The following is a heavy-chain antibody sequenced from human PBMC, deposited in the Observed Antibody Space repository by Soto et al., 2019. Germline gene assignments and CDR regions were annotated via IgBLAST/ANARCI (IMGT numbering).Heavy chain of an antibody. CDR3: AKGLVGYVFGVQDYHYGMDV. CDR1: RFTFSSYG. Sequence: QVQLVESGGGVVQPGRSLRLSCAASRFTFSSYGMHWVRQAPGKGLERVAAISYDGRNKNYADSVKGRFTISRDNSKNTLYLKMNGLRGEDTAVYHCAKGLVGYVFGVQDYHYGMDVWGQGTTVTVSS. D-gene: IGHD3-10*02. V-gene: IGHV3-30*18. CDR2: ISYDGRNK. J-gene: IGHJ6*02.